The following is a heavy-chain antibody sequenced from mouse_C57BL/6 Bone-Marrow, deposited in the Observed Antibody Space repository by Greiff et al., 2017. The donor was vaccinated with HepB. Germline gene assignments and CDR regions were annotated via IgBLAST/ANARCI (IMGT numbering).Heavy chain of an antibody. V-gene: IGHV1-15*01. J-gene: IGHJ1*03. CDR2: IDPETGGT. Sequence: VQLQQSGAELVRPGASVTLSCKASGYTFTDYEMHWVKQTPVHGLEWIGAIDPETGGTAYNQKFKGKAILTADKSSSTAYMELRSLTSEDSAVYYCTRGGYSNYHWYFDVWGTGTTVTVSS. D-gene: IGHD2-5*01. CDR1: GYTFTDYE. CDR3: TRGGYSNYHWYFDV.